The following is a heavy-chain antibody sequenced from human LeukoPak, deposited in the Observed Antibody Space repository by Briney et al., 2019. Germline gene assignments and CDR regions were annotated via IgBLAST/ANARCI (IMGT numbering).Heavy chain of an antibody. CDR1: GYSISSGYY. CDR3: ASRSNPSKLNY. J-gene: IGHJ4*02. V-gene: IGHV4-38-2*02. Sequence: SETLSLTCTVSGYSISSGYYWGWIRQPPGKGLEWIGSIYHSGSTNYNPSLKSRVTISVDTSKNQFSLKLSSVTAADTAVYYCASRSNPSKLNYWGQGTLATVSS. CDR2: IYHSGST.